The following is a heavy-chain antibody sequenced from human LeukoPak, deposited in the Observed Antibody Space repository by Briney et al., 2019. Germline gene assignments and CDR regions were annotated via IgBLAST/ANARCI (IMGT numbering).Heavy chain of an antibody. CDR3: AKARIASAGTGAFDV. CDR2: FSATDGSA. CDR1: GFTVSSYG. D-gene: IGHD6-13*01. J-gene: IGHJ3*01. V-gene: IGHV3-23*01. Sequence: GGSLRLSCAASGFTVSSYGMTWVRQAPGKGREWVSAFSATDGSAQYAEAVKGRFTISRDNSKNSLYLQMNSLRDEDTAVYYCAKARIASAGTGAFDVWGQGTMVTVSS.